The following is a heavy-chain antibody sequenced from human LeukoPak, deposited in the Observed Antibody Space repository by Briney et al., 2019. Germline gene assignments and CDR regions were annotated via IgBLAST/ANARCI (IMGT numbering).Heavy chain of an antibody. J-gene: IGHJ3*02. Sequence: SETLSLTCDVSGGPIRNFYWTWIRQPVGKEPEWIGRIYSSGSTNYNPSLKSRLTLSVNMSKNQLSLQLRSVTAADTAVYYCASSHQIAAGESNDAFDIWGQGTMVTVSS. V-gene: IGHV4-4*07. D-gene: IGHD6-13*01. CDR3: ASSHQIAAGESNDAFDI. CDR2: IYSSGST. CDR1: GGPIRNFY.